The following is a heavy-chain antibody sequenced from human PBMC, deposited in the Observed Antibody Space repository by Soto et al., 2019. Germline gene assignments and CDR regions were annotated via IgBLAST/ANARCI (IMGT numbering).Heavy chain of an antibody. CDR1: GGSFSGYY. CDR3: ARGLDQYDFWSGYYRRGTHFDY. J-gene: IGHJ4*02. V-gene: IGHV4-34*01. D-gene: IGHD3-3*01. CDR2: INHSGST. Sequence: PSETLSLTCAVYGGSFSGYYWSWIRQPPGKGLEWIGEINHSGSTNYNPSLKSRVTISVDTSKNQFSLKLSSVTAADTAVYYCARGLDQYDFWSGYYRRGTHFDYWGQGTLVTVSS.